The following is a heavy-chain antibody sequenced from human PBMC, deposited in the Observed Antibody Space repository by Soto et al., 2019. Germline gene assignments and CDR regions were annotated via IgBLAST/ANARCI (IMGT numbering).Heavy chain of an antibody. CDR3: VEGWNDF. J-gene: IGHJ4*02. CDR1: GFMFSSAW. D-gene: IGHD1-1*01. Sequence: HLVESGGDLVKPGGSLRLSCAASGFMFSSAWMSWVRQAPGKGLEWVGRINSKRDGGTTDYAPPVKGRFVISRDDSKNTLYLQMNSLKTDDTAVYYCVEGWNDFWGQGTLVAVSS. CDR2: INSKRDGGTT. V-gene: IGHV3-15*01.